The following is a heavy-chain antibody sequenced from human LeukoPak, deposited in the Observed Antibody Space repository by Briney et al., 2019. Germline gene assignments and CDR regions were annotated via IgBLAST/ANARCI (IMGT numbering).Heavy chain of an antibody. V-gene: IGHV6-1*01. CDR1: GDSVSSNSVT. J-gene: IGHJ5*02. D-gene: IGHD2-2*01. CDR2: TYYRSTWYN. Sequence: SQTLSLTCAISGDSVSSNSVTWNWIRQSPSRGLGWPGRTYYRSTWYNDYAVSVRGRITVNPDTSKDQFSLHLNSVTPEDTAVYYCARRLTQYDCFDPWGQGILVTVSS. CDR3: ARRLTQYDCFDP.